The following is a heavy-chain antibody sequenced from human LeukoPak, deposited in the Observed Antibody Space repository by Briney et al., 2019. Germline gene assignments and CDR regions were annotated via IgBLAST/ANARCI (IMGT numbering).Heavy chain of an antibody. CDR1: GFTFSSYS. D-gene: IGHD3-22*01. Sequence: PGGSLRLSCAASGFTFSSYSMNRVRQAPGKGLEWVGFIRRKAYGGTTEYAASVKGRFTISRDDSKSIAYLQMNSLKTEDTAVYYCTRAGYDSSGYWCFDYWGQGTLVTVSS. CDR2: IRRKAYGGTT. V-gene: IGHV3-49*04. CDR3: TRAGYDSSGYWCFDY. J-gene: IGHJ4*02.